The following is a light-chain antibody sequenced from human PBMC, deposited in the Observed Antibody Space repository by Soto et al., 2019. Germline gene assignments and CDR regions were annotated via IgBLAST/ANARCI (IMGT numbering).Light chain of an antibody. CDR1: QTVSSKY. Sequence: EVVLTQSPGTLSLSPGERATLSCRASQTVSSKYVAWYQQIPGQTPRLLIYGASSRATGIPDRFSGSGSGTDFTLTISRVEPEDFAVYYCQQHGSSPWMFGQGTKVEIK. V-gene: IGKV3-20*01. J-gene: IGKJ1*01. CDR3: QQHGSSPWM. CDR2: GAS.